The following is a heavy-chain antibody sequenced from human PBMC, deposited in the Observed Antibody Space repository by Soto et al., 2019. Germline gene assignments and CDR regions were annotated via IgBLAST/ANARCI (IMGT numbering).Heavy chain of an antibody. D-gene: IGHD2-8*02. CDR2: ISREGGTQ. J-gene: IGHJ4*02. Sequence: QVQLVESGGGVVQPGRSLRLSCAVSGFTVSTYGMHWVRQAPGKGLEWVAVISREGGTQYYADSVKGRFTISRDNSRNALFLEMHSLRGDDMAVYYCTGEVASGYWGQGTLVTVSS. CDR1: GFTVSTYG. CDR3: TGEVASGY. V-gene: IGHV3-30*03.